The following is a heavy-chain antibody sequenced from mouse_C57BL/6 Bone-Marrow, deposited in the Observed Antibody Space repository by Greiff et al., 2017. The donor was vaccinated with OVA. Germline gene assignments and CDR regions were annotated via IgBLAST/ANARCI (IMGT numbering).Heavy chain of an antibody. D-gene: IGHD3-2*01. CDR2: IDPEDGGT. CDR1: GFNIKDYY. Sequence: VHVKQSGAELVKPGASVKLSCTASGFNIKDYYMHWVKQRPEQGLEWIGRIDPEDGGTKYAQKFQGKATITADTSSNTAYMQRSSLTAEDTAVYYCARRHHGEDYWGQGTTRTDSS. V-gene: IGHV14-2*01. CDR3: ARRHHGEDY. J-gene: IGHJ2*01.